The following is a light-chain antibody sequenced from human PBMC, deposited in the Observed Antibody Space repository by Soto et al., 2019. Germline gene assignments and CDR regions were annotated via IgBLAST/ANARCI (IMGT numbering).Light chain of an antibody. J-gene: IGKJ3*01. V-gene: IGKV1-27*01. CDR3: QKYNSVPFT. CDR2: AAS. CDR1: QGIYNY. Sequence: DIQMTQSPSSLSASVGDRVTITCRASQGIYNYLAWYQQRPGKVPKLLIYAASTLQSGVPSRFSGSGSGTDFTLTISSLQPEDVATYYCQKYNSVPFTSGPGTKVDIK.